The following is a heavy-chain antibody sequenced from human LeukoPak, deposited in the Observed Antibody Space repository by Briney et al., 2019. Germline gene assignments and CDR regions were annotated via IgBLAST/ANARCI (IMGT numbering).Heavy chain of an antibody. D-gene: IGHD6-19*01. J-gene: IGHJ6*03. Sequence: PSETLSLTCTVSGDSISSSRYYWGWIRQPPGKGLEWIGSIYYSGSIWYHPSLKSRVTISVDTSKNQFSLKLSSVTAADTAVYYCARGSSGWSGYYYYYYMDVWGKGTTVTVSS. CDR2: IYYSGSI. V-gene: IGHV4-39*01. CDR3: ARGSSGWSGYYYYYYMDV. CDR1: GDSISSSRYY.